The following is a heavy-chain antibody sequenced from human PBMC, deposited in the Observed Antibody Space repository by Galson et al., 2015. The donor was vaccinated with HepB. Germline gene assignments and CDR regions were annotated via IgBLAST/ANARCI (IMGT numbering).Heavy chain of an antibody. CDR3: ASLPPSLRHYGDSGGGGFDY. CDR2: LYYSGET. D-gene: IGHD4-17*01. V-gene: IGHV4-39*01. J-gene: IGHJ4*02. CDR1: GGSIRGSNYY. Sequence: LSLTCTVSGGSIRGSNYYWGWIRQPPGKGLEWIGTLYYSGETYYNPSLKSRVIMSVGTSKNQLSLKLRSVTAADTAVYYCASLPPSLRHYGDSGGGGFDYWGQGTLVTVSS.